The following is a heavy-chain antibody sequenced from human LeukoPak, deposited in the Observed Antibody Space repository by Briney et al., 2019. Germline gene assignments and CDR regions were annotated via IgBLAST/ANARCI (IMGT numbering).Heavy chain of an antibody. Sequence: SETLSLTCAVYGGSFSGYYWSWIRQPPGKGLEWIGEINHSGSTNYNPSPKSRVTISVDTSKNQFSLKLSSVTAADTAVYYCARGHPTYYDFWSGYTPRGDYYYGMDVWGQGTTVTVSS. D-gene: IGHD3-3*01. J-gene: IGHJ6*02. CDR2: INHSGST. CDR3: ARGHPTYYDFWSGYTPRGDYYYGMDV. CDR1: GGSFSGYY. V-gene: IGHV4-34*01.